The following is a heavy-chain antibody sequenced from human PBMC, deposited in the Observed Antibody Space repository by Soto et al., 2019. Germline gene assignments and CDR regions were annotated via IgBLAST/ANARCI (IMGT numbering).Heavy chain of an antibody. D-gene: IGHD5-12*01. J-gene: IGHJ3*02. V-gene: IGHV1-69*01. CDR2: IIPIFGTA. CDR3: ARLERGYSGYDNGDAFDI. CDR1: GGTFSSYA. Sequence: QVQLVQSGAEVKKPGSSVKVSCKASGGTFSSYAISWVRQAPGQGLEWMGGIIPIFGTANYAQKFQGRVTITADESTSTAYMELSSLRSEDTAVYYGARLERGYSGYDNGDAFDIWGQGTMVTVSS.